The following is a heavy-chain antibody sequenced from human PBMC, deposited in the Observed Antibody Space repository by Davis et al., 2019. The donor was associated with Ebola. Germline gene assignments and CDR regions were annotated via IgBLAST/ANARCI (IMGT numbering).Heavy chain of an antibody. CDR3: ARPYGDYVLDAFDI. D-gene: IGHD4-17*01. V-gene: IGHV4-39*01. CDR2: IYYSGST. Sequence: SETLSLTCTVSGGSISSSSYYWGWIRQPPGKGLEWIGSIYYSGSTYYNPSLKSRVTISVDTSKNQFSLKLSSVTAADTAVYYCARPYGDYVLDAFDIWGQGTMVTVSS. CDR1: GGSISSSSYY. J-gene: IGHJ3*02.